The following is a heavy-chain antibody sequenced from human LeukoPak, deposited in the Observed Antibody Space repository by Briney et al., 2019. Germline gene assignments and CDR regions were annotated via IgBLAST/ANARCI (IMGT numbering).Heavy chain of an antibody. Sequence: ASVKVSCKASGGTFSSYAISWVRQAPGQGLEWMGGIIPIFGTANYAQKFQGRVTITTDESTSTAYMELSSLRSEDTAVYYCARDGRVPAAMSQTYYYYYYYMDVWGKGTTVTVSS. J-gene: IGHJ6*03. V-gene: IGHV1-69*05. D-gene: IGHD2-2*01. CDR2: IIPIFGTA. CDR3: ARDGRVPAAMSQTYYYYYYYMDV. CDR1: GGTFSSYA.